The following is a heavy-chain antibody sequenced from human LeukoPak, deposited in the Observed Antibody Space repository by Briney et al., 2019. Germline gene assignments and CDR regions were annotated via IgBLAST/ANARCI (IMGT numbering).Heavy chain of an antibody. V-gene: IGHV3-30-3*01. CDR2: ISYDGSNK. CDR1: GFTFSSYA. Sequence: GGSLRLSCAASGFTFSSYAIHWVRQAPGKGLEWVAVISYDGSNKYYADSVKGRFTISRDNSKNTLYLQMNSLRAEDTAVYYCARVVGAYDFWSGPNDFDYWGQGTLVTVSS. J-gene: IGHJ4*02. D-gene: IGHD3-3*01. CDR3: ARVVGAYDFWSGPNDFDY.